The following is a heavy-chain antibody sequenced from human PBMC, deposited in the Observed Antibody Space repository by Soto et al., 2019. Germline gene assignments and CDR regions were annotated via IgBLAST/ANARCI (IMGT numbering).Heavy chain of an antibody. CDR3: AKGGGGIAVDGDLY. Sequence: PGGSLRLSCAASGFTFSSYGMHWVRQAPGKGLEWVAVIWYDGSNKYYADSVKGRFTISRDNSKNTLYLQMNSLRAEDTAVYYCAKGGGGIAVDGDLYWGQGTLVTVSS. J-gene: IGHJ4*02. D-gene: IGHD6-19*01. CDR1: GFTFSSYG. V-gene: IGHV3-33*06. CDR2: IWYDGSNK.